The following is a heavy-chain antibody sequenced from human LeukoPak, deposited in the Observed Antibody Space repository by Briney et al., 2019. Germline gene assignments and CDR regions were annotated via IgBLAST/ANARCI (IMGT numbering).Heavy chain of an antibody. CDR1: GYTFTGYY. CDR2: INPNSGGT. D-gene: IGHD1-7*01. Sequence: ASVKVSCKSSGYTFTGYYIHWVRQAPGQGLEWMGWINPNSGGTNYAQKFQGRVTITRDTSISTAYMELSRLRSDDTAVYYCARDLGYFWNYAHYFDYWGQGTLVTVSS. CDR3: ARDLGYFWNYAHYFDY. J-gene: IGHJ4*02. V-gene: IGHV1-2*02.